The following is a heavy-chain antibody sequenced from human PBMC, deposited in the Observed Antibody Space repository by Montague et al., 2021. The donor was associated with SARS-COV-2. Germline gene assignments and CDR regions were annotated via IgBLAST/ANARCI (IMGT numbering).Heavy chain of an antibody. V-gene: IGHV4-39*01. D-gene: IGHD2-2*01. CDR3: ARQGGPAGKHWFDP. CDR2: LHHSGTT. J-gene: IGHJ5*02. CDR1: AGSFSGSSYY. Sequence: SETLSLTCSVSAGSFSGSSYYWTRLPPPQGLGLMWIVNLHHSGTTFSTLSLRSRVTISVDTSQNDVSLKSNSVTAAATAVYYCARQGGPAGKHWFDPWGQGTLVTVSS.